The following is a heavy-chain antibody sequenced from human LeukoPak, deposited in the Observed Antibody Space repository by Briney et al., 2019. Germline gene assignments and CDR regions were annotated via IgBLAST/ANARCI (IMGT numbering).Heavy chain of an antibody. V-gene: IGHV3-48*01. CDR3: ARDSRQHFDY. CDR2: ISSSSSTI. CDR1: GLTFSSYS. J-gene: IGHJ4*02. Sequence: GGSLRLSCAASGLTFSSYSMNWVRQAPGKGLEWVSYISSSSSTIYYADSVKGRFTISRDNAKNSLYLQMNSLRAEDTAVYYCARDSRQHFDYWGQGILVTVSS.